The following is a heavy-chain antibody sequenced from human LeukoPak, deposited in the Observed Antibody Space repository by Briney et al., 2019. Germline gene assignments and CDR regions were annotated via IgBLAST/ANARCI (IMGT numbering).Heavy chain of an antibody. Sequence: SVKVSCKSSGGTFSSYVISWVRQAPGQGLEWMGGIIPGFGTANYAQKFQGTVTITADVSATTVYMVLNSLRSEDTAVYYCAREPEPAITMVRGEVFDIWGQGTMVIVSS. CDR2: IIPGFGTA. D-gene: IGHD3-10*01. J-gene: IGHJ3*02. CDR1: GGTFSSYV. CDR3: AREPEPAITMVRGEVFDI. V-gene: IGHV1-69*13.